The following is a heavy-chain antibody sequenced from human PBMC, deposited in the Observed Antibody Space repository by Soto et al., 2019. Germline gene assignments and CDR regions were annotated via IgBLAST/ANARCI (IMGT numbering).Heavy chain of an antibody. CDR2: ICTGGTT. CDR1: GGSISSFC. D-gene: IGHD4-4*01. Sequence: QLQESGPGLVKPSETLSLTCTVSGGSISSFCWSWIRQPPGQGLEWIGYICTGGTTKYNPSLNSRVTMSVDTSKTQFSLNLTSVTAADTAVYYCARVGSKSFYYATDVWGQGTTVTVSS. CDR3: ARVGSKSFYYATDV. V-gene: IGHV4-4*09. J-gene: IGHJ6*02.